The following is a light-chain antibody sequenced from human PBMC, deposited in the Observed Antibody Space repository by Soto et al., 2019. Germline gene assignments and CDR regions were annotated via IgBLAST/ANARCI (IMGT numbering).Light chain of an antibody. CDR3: QQYESTPPT. J-gene: IGKJ2*01. V-gene: IGKV4-1*01. CDR2: WGS. Sequence: DIVMTQSPDSLAVSLGERATINCKSSQSVLYSSNNKNYLAWYQQRPGQPPRLLIYWGSTRESGVPDRVSGSGAGTDFTLTITSLQAEELAVYYGQQYESTPPTCGQRTKLEIK. CDR1: QSVLYSSNNKNY.